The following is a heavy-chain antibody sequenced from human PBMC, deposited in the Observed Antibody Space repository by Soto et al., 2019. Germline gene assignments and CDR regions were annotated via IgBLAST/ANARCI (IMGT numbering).Heavy chain of an antibody. CDR2: ISAYNGNT. CDR1: GYTFTSYG. D-gene: IGHD3-16*02. CDR3: ARASDYDYIWGSYRYRYFDY. Sequence: QVQLVQSGAEVKKPGASVKVSCKASGYTFTSYGISWVRQAPGQGLEWMGWISAYNGNTNYAQKLQGRVTMTTDTSTSTAYMALRSLRSDDTAVYYCARASDYDYIWGSYRYRYFDYWGQGTLVTVSS. V-gene: IGHV1-18*01. J-gene: IGHJ4*02.